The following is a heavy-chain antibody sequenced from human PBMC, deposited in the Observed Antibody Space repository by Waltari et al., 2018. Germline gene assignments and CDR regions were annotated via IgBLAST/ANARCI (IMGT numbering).Heavy chain of an antibody. V-gene: IGHV4-59*11. J-gene: IGHJ6*03. D-gene: IGHD4-17*01. CDR3: ARAPTTEYYYYMDV. CDR1: GGSISSHY. Sequence: QVQLQESGPGLVKPSETLSLTCTVSGGSISSHYWSWIRQPPGKGLEWIGYLYYSGSTNDDPSLKSRVTISVDTSKNQFSLKLSSVTAADTAVYYCARAPTTEYYYYMDVWGKGTTVTVSS. CDR2: LYYSGST.